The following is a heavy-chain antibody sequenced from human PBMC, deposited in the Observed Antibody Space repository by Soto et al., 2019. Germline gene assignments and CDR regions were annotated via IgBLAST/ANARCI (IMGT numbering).Heavy chain of an antibody. CDR3: ARDYDCFDY. Sequence: LSLTCDVSSVSITSSNWWTWVRQPPGKGLEWLGKISHSGTVNYNATLRSRVTISVDKPKNQLSLKLMSVTAADTAVYYCARDYDCFDYWGPGILVTVSS. J-gene: IGHJ4*02. V-gene: IGHV4-4*02. D-gene: IGHD2-21*02. CDR1: SVSITSSNW. CDR2: ISHSGTV.